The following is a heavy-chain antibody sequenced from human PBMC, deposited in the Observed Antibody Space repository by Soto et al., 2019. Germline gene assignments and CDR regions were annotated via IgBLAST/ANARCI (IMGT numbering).Heavy chain of an antibody. D-gene: IGHD2-15*01. J-gene: IGHJ4*02. CDR3: ARDSTSARTPLDY. V-gene: IGHV3-7*01. CDR1: GFTFSSYW. CDR2: IKQDGSEK. Sequence: PGGSLRLSCAASGFTFSSYWMSRVRQAPGKGLEWVANIKQDGSEKYYVDSVKGRFTISRDNAKNSLYLQMNSLRAEDTAVYYCARDSTSARTPLDYWGQGTLVTVSS.